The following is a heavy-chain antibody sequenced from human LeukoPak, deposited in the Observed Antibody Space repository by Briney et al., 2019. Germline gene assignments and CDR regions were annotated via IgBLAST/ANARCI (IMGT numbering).Heavy chain of an antibody. CDR2: IIPILGIA. J-gene: IGHJ4*02. D-gene: IGHD1-26*01. CDR1: GGTFSSYA. V-gene: IGHV1-69*04. Sequence: ASVKVSCKASGGTFSSYAISWVRQAPGQGLEWMGRIIPILGIANYAQKFQGRVTITADKSTSTAYMELSSLRSEDTAVYYCARDGGSYSFDYWGQGTLVTVSS. CDR3: ARDGGSYSFDY.